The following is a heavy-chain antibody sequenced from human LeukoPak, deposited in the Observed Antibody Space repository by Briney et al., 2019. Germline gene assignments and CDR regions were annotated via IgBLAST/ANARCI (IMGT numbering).Heavy chain of an antibody. D-gene: IGHD2-15*01. CDR3: ARARYCSGGSCRGRINWFDP. J-gene: IGHJ5*02. V-gene: IGHV3-11*06. CDR1: GFTFSDYY. CDR2: ISSISSYT. Sequence: GGSLRLSCAASGFTFSDYYMSWVRQAPGKGLEWVSYISSISSYTNYADSVKGRFTISRDNPKNSLYLQMNSLRAEDTAVYYCARARYCSGGSCRGRINWFDPWGQGTLVTVSS.